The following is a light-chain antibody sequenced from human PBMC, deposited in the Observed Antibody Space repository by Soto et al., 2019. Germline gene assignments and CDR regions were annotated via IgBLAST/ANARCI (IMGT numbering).Light chain of an antibody. CDR3: CSYAGTSTFV. J-gene: IGLJ1*01. CDR1: SSDVGSYNL. V-gene: IGLV2-23*02. CDR2: EVS. Sequence: QSALTQPASGSGSPGQSITISCTGTSSDVGSYNLVSWYQHHPGKAPKFMIYEVSKRPSGVSNRFSGSKSDNTASLTISGLQAEDEADYYCCSYAGTSTFVFGSGTKVTVL.